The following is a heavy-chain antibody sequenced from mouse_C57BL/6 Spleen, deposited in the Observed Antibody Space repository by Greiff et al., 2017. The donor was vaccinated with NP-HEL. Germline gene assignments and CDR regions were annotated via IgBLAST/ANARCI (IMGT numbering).Heavy chain of an antibody. CDR2: IYPGDGDT. V-gene: IGHV1-82*01. CDR1: GYAFSSSW. D-gene: IGHD1-1*01. CDR3: ARCYYGSSYLPFDY. J-gene: IGHJ2*01. Sequence: VQLQQSGPELVKPGASVKISCKASGYAFSSSWMNWVKQRPGKGLEWIGRIYPGDGDTNYNGKFKGKATLTADKSSSTAYMQLSSLTSEDSAVYFCARCYYGSSYLPFDYWGQGTTLTVSS.